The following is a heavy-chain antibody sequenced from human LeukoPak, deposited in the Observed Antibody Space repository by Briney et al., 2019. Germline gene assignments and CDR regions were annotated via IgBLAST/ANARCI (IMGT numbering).Heavy chain of an antibody. CDR3: TRAADSSGYYYVDY. CDR2: IRTKGNSYAT. Sequence: PGGSLRLSCAASGFTFSGSNIHWVRQVSGKGLEWVGRIRTKGNSYATAYAESVKGRSTISRDDSTNTAYLQIDNLKTEDTAVYYCTRAADSSGYYYVDYWGQGTLVTVSP. CDR1: GFTFSGSN. D-gene: IGHD3-22*01. V-gene: IGHV3-73*01. J-gene: IGHJ4*02.